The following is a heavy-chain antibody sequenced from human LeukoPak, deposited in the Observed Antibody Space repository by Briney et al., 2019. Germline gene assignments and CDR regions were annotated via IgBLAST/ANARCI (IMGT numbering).Heavy chain of an antibody. J-gene: IGHJ3*02. Sequence: PSETLSLTCSVSGGSISSYYWSWIRQPPGKGLEGIGYIYYSGSTNYNPPLKSRVTISVDPSKNQFSLKLSSVTAADTVVYYCARSMIVGIDAFDIGGQGTMVTVSS. CDR1: GGSISSYY. CDR2: IYYSGST. D-gene: IGHD3-22*01. CDR3: ARSMIVGIDAFDI. V-gene: IGHV4-59*01.